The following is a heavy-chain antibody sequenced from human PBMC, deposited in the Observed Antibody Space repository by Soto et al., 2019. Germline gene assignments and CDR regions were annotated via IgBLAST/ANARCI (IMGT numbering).Heavy chain of an antibody. D-gene: IGHD3-22*01. CDR2: IRRYTSVT. V-gene: IGHV3-48*01. J-gene: IGHJ4*02. CDR3: GRVADSGYYTVEY. CDR1: GFTLSISS. Sequence: EVQLVESGGILVQPGGSLRLSCAASGFTLSISSMNWVRQAPGKGLEWVSYIRRYTSVTSYADSVKGQFTISRDNAKSSLYLQMNSLRVEDTAVYYCGRVADSGYYTVEYWGQGTLVTVSS.